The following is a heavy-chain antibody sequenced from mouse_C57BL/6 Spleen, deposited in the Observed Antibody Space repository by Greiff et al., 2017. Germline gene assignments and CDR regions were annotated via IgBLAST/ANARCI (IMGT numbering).Heavy chain of an antibody. CDR1: GYTFTSYW. V-gene: IGHV1-59*01. J-gene: IGHJ4*01. CDR2: IDPSDSYT. D-gene: IGHD1-1*01. Sequence: VQLQQPGAELVRPGTSVKLSCKASGYTFTSYWMHWVKQRPGQGLEWIGVIDPSDSYTNYNQQFKGKATLTLNTSSSTAYMQLSSLTSEDSAVYYCARAYYGSSYGYAMDYWGQGTSVTVSS. CDR3: ARAYYGSSYGYAMDY.